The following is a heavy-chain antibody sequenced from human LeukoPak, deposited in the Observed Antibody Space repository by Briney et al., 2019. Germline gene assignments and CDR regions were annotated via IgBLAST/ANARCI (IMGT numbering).Heavy chain of an antibody. D-gene: IGHD6-13*01. J-gene: IGHJ4*02. CDR3: AVGAAAN. Sequence: SETLSLTCAVYGGSFSGYYWSWIRQPPGKGLEWIGEINHSGSANYNPSLKSRVTISVDTSKYQFSLKLSSVTAADTAVYYCAVGAAANWGQGTLVTVSS. V-gene: IGHV4-34*01. CDR1: GGSFSGYY. CDR2: INHSGSA.